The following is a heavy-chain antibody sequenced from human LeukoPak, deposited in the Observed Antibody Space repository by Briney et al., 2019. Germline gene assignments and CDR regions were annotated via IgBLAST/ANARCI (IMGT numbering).Heavy chain of an antibody. D-gene: IGHD1-14*01. V-gene: IGHV4-39*07. Sequence: SETLSLTCTVSGGSISSSSYYWGWIRQPPGKGLEWIGSIYYSGSTYYNPSLKSRVTISVDTSKNQFSLKLSSVTAADTAVYYCARGRLRTYYYGMDVWGQGTTVTVSS. CDR2: IYYSGST. CDR1: GGSISSSSYY. CDR3: ARGRLRTYYYGMDV. J-gene: IGHJ6*02.